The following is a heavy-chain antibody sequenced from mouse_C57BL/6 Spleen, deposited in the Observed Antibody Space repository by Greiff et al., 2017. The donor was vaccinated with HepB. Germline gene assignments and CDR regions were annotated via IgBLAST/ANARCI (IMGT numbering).Heavy chain of an antibody. CDR1: GFNIKDDY. Sequence: VQLQQSGAELVRPGASVKLSCTASGFNIKDDYMHWVKQRPEQGLEWIGWIDPENGDTEYASKFQGKATITADTSSNTAYLQLSSLTSEDTVVYYCTTPAWFAYWGQGTLVTVSA. CDR2: IDPENGDT. V-gene: IGHV14-4*01. J-gene: IGHJ3*01. CDR3: TTPAWFAY.